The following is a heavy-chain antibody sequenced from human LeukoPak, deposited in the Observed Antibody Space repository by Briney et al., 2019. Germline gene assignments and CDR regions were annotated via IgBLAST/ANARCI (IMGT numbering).Heavy chain of an antibody. CDR2: IYHSGST. CDR1: GGSISGYY. Sequence: SETLSLTCTVSGGSISGYYWSWMRQPPGKGLEWIGYIYHSGSTNYNPSLKSRVTISVDTSKNQFSLKLSSVTAADTAVYYCLRHLKYYYYGMDVWGQGTTVTVSS. CDR3: LRHLKYYYYGMDV. J-gene: IGHJ6*02. V-gene: IGHV4-59*08.